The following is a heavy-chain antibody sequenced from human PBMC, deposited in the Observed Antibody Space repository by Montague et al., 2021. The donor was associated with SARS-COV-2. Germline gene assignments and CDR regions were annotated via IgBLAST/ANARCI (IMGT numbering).Heavy chain of an antibody. Sequence: TLSLTCTVSGASISSGSYYWNWIRQHPGKGLEWIGYIHYSGSTYYTPSLQSRVAKSVDTSKNEFSLKMTSVTAADTAVYYCARDGDEGYFFEYWGQGLLVTVSS. CDR3: ARDGDEGYFFEY. D-gene: IGHD2/OR15-2a*01. J-gene: IGHJ4*02. CDR2: IHYSGST. CDR1: GASISSGSYY. V-gene: IGHV4-31*03.